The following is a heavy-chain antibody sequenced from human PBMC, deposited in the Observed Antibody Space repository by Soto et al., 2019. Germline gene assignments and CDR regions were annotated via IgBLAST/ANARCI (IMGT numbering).Heavy chain of an antibody. V-gene: IGHV3-21*01. CDR2: ISSSSYI. CDR3: ARAYSSSWYLNWFDP. CDR1: GFTFSSYS. D-gene: IGHD6-13*01. Sequence: PGGSLRLSCAASGFTFSSYSMNWVRQAPGKGLEWVSSISSSSYIYYADSVKGRFTVSRDNAKNSLYLQMNSLRAEDTAVYYCARAYSSSWYLNWFDPWGQGTLVTVSS. J-gene: IGHJ5*02.